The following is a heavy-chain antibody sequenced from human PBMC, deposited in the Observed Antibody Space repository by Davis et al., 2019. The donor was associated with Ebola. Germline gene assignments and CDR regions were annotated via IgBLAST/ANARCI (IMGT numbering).Heavy chain of an antibody. V-gene: IGHV1-18*01. CDR3: ARARGWLRVTGGYFDY. Sequence: AASVKVSCKASGYTFTSYGISWVRQAPGQGLEWMGWISAYNGNTNYAQKLQGRVTMTTDTSTSTAYMELRSLRSDDTAVYYCARARGWLRVTGGYFDYWGQGTLVTVSS. D-gene: IGHD5-12*01. CDR1: GYTFTSYG. J-gene: IGHJ4*02. CDR2: ISAYNGNT.